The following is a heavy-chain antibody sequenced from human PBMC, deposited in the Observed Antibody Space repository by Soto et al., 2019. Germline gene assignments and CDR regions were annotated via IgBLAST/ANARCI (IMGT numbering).Heavy chain of an antibody. CDR1: GFAFSSSA. Sequence: EVQLLESGGGLAQPGGSLRLSCAASGFAFSSSAMAWIRQTPGKGLQWVSAITVAGGGIYYADSVKGRFTISRDNSKSQVVLTMTDMDPVDTATYFCARTNWAAGAGQFDYWGQGTLVTFSS. V-gene: IGHV3-23*01. D-gene: IGHD6-19*01. CDR3: ARTNWAAGAGQFDY. J-gene: IGHJ4*02. CDR2: ITVAGGGI.